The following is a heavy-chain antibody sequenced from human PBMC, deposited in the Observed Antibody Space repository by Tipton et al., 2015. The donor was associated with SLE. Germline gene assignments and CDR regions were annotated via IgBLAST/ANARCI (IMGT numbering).Heavy chain of an antibody. CDR2: INYGGNS. CDR3: ARDLLGIADAFDI. D-gene: IGHD7-27*01. Sequence: TLSLTCNVSGYSITSGYYWNWVRQPPGKGLEWIGTINYGGNSYYNPSLRGQPTIPLDTSKNQFSLKLTSVTAADTAVYYCARDLLGIADAFDIWGQGTMVTVSS. V-gene: IGHV4-38-2*02. J-gene: IGHJ3*02. CDR1: GYSITSGYY.